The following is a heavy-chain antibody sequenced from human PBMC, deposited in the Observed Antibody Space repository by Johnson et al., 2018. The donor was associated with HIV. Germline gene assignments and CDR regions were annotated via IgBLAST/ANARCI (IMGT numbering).Heavy chain of an antibody. V-gene: IGHV3-20*04. D-gene: IGHD3-22*01. J-gene: IGHJ3*02. CDR2: INWNGGNT. CDR1: GFTFNDYG. CDR3: ARGTIYYDSSGYQGGNAFDI. Sequence: VQLVESGGGVVRPGGSLRLSCAASGFTFNDYGMSWVRQVPGKGLEWVSGINWNGGNTAYADSVKGRFTVSRANAKNSLYLQMSSLRLEDTALYYCARGTIYYDSSGYQGGNAFDIWGQGTMVTVSS.